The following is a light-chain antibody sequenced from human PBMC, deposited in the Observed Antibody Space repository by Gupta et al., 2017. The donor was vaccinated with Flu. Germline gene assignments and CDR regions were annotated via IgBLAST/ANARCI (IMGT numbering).Light chain of an antibody. V-gene: IGKV3-20*01. Sequence: EIVLTQSPGTLSLSPGERATLSCRASQSVRSRYLAWYQQKPGQAPRLLIYGASSRATGIPDRFSGSGSGTDFTLTISRLEPEDFAVYSCQQYGNSPLTFGGGTKVEI. CDR3: QQYGNSPLT. J-gene: IGKJ4*01. CDR1: QSVRSRY. CDR2: GAS.